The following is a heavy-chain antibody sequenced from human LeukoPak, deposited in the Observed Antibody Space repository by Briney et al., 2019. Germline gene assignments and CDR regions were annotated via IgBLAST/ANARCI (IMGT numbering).Heavy chain of an antibody. V-gene: IGHV1-69*06. J-gene: IGHJ4*02. CDR3: ARAAAGTGYYFDY. D-gene: IGHD6-13*01. Sequence: GASVKVSCKASGGTFSGYAISWVRQAPGQGLEWMGGIIPIFGTANYAQKFQGRVTITADKSTSTAYMELSSLRSEDTAVYYCARAAAGTGYYFDYWGQGTLVTVSS. CDR1: GGTFSGYA. CDR2: IIPIFGTA.